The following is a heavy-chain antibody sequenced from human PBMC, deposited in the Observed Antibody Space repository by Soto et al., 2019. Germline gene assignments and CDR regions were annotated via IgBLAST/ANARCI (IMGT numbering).Heavy chain of an antibody. CDR1: GFTFSSYW. J-gene: IGHJ5*02. V-gene: IGHV3-7*01. Sequence: GGSLRLSCAASGFTFSSYWMSWVRQAPGKGLEWVANIKQDGSEKYYVDSVKGRFTISRDNAKNSLYLQMNSLRAEDTAVYYCARVCPAGFRDSFDPWGQGTLVTVSS. D-gene: IGHD2-2*01. CDR2: IKQDGSEK. CDR3: ARVCPAGFRDSFDP.